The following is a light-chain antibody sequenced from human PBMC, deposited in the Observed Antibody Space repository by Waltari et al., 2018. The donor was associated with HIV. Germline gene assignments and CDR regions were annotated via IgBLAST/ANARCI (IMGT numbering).Light chain of an antibody. CDR2: GNS. V-gene: IGLV1-40*01. J-gene: IGLJ3*02. CDR1: SSNIRAGYD. Sequence: QSVLTQPPSVSGAPGPRVTISCTGSSSNIRAGYDVHWYQQLPGTAPKLLIYGNSKRPSGVPDRFSGCKSGTAASLAIAGLQPGDETDYYCQSYDSSLSNWVFGGWTKGAVL. CDR3: QSYDSSLSNWV.